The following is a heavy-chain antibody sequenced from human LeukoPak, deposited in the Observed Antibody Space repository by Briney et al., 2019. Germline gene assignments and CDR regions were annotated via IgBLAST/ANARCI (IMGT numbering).Heavy chain of an antibody. D-gene: IGHD3-10*01. CDR2: VNSDGSIT. Sequence: WGSLRLSCAASGFTFSSHLMQWGRQAPRKRPVSVLRVNSDGSITNYKANLKSRFTISRDKAKNTLYLQMNSLRAEETAVYRCVPGGQYFASWGQGTLVTVSS. J-gene: IGHJ4*02. V-gene: IGHV3-74*01. CDR3: VPGGQYFAS. CDR1: GFTFSSHL.